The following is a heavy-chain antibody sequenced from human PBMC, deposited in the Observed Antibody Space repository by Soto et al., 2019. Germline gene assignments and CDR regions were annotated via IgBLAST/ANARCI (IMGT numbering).Heavy chain of an antibody. D-gene: IGHD3-22*01. CDR1: GGTFSSYA. V-gene: IGHV1-69*01. CDR3: ARSRVTYYYDISAFDI. CDR2: IIPIFGTA. Sequence: QVQLVQSGAEVKKPRSSVKVSCKASGGTFSSYAISWVRQAPGQGLEWMGGIIPIFGTANYAQKFQGRVTITADESTSTAYMELSSLRSEDTAVYYCARSRVTYYYDISAFDIWGQGTMVTVSS. J-gene: IGHJ3*02.